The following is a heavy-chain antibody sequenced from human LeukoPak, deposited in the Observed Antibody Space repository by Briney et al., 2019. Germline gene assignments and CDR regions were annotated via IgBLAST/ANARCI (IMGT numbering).Heavy chain of an antibody. Sequence: ASVKVSCKASGYRLSYYGISWVRQAPGQGLEWMGWINAYTGNTNYAQKPQGRVTMTTDTSTSTAYMELRSLRSDDTAVYYCARAHPEYYDSSGYNPLDFWGQGTLVTVSS. D-gene: IGHD3-22*01. CDR1: GYRLSYYG. CDR2: INAYTGNT. CDR3: ARAHPEYYDSSGYNPLDF. J-gene: IGHJ4*02. V-gene: IGHV1-18*01.